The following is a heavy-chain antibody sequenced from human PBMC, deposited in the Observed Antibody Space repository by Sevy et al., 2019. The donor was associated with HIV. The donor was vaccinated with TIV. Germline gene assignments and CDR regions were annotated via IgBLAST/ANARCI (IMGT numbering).Heavy chain of an antibody. D-gene: IGHD5-18*01. CDR3: AKGEDTAMGKIFDY. Sequence: GGSLRLSCAASGFTFSSYGMHWVRQAPGKGLEWVAVISYDGSNKYDADSVKGRFTISRDNSKSTLYLQMNSLRAEDTAVYYCAKGEDTAMGKIFDYWGQGTLVTVSS. V-gene: IGHV3-30*18. J-gene: IGHJ4*02. CDR2: ISYDGSNK. CDR1: GFTFSSYG.